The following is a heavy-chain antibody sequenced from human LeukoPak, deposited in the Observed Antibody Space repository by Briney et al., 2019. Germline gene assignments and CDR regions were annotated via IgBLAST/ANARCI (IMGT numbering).Heavy chain of an antibody. CDR2: ISGSGGST. J-gene: IGHJ6*02. CDR1: GFTFSSYA. V-gene: IGHV3-23*01. Sequence: GGSLRLSCAASGFTFSSYAMSWVRQAPGKGLEWVSAISGSGGSTYYADSVKGRFTISRDNSKNTLYLQMNSLRAEDTAVYYCARDPKALYYYYYGMDVWGQGATVTVSS. CDR3: ARDPKALYYYYYGMDV.